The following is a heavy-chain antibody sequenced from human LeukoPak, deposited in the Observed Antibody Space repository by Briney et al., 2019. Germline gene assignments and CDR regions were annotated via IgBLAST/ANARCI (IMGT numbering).Heavy chain of an antibody. D-gene: IGHD3-10*01. CDR2: INSDGSST. CDR1: GFTFSSYW. Sequence: TGGSLRLSCAASGFTFSSYWMHWVRQAPGKGLVWVSRINSDGSSTSYADSVKGRFTISRDNAKNTLYLQMNSLRAEDTAVFYCAKYSYGSGTSFDPWGQGTLVTVSS. J-gene: IGHJ5*02. V-gene: IGHV3-74*01. CDR3: AKYSYGSGTSFDP.